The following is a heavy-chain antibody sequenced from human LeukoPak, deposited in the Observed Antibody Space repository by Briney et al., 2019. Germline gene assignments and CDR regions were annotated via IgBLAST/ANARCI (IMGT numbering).Heavy chain of an antibody. Sequence: IXWVRQATGQGLEWMGWMNPNSGNTGYAQKFQGRVTMTRNTSISTAYMELSSLRSEDTAVYYCARAVRRDSGGWRLDYWGQGTLVTVSS. CDR3: ARAVRRDSGGWRLDY. J-gene: IGHJ4*02. CDR2: MNPNSGNT. D-gene: IGHD2-15*01. V-gene: IGHV1-8*01.